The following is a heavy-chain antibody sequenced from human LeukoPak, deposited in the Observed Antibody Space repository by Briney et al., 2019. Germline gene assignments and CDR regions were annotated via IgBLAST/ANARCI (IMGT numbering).Heavy chain of an antibody. D-gene: IGHD1-26*01. V-gene: IGHV3-23*01. Sequence: GSLRLSCAASGFTFSSYGMSWVRQAPGKGLEWVSTISGSGGRTCYADSVKGRFTISRDNSKNTLYLQMNSLRAEDTAVYYCAKDDSGSYYPYYYYMDVWGKGTTVTISS. CDR3: AKDDSGSYYPYYYYMDV. CDR2: ISGSGGRT. J-gene: IGHJ6*03. CDR1: GFTFSSYG.